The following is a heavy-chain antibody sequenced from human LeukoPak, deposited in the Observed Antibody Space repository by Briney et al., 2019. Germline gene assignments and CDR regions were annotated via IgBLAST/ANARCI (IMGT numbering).Heavy chain of an antibody. CDR1: GFTVSNNY. CDR2: LYSGGST. V-gene: IGHV3-66*04. Sequence: GGSLRLSCAASGFTVSNNYMSWVRQAPGKGLEWVSVLYSGGSTYYADSVKGRFTISRDNSKNTLYLQMNSLRAEDTAVYYCARHRGYCSSTSCYPYYFDYWGQGTLVTVSS. CDR3: ARHRGYCSSTSCYPYYFDY. D-gene: IGHD2-2*01. J-gene: IGHJ4*02.